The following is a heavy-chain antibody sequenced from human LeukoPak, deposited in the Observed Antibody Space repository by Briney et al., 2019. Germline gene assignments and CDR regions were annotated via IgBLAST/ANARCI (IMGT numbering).Heavy chain of an antibody. CDR1: GDTFSIYV. D-gene: IGHD2-2*02. J-gene: IGHJ6*03. Sequence: SVKVSCKASGDTFSIYVISWVRQAPGQGLEWMGGLIPIFGTTNYAQKFKGRVTITTDESTSTAYMELSSLTSEDTAVYSCARAPAIVAVPAAIPQHYYYYYMDVWGKGTTVTVSS. CDR2: LIPIFGTT. V-gene: IGHV1-69*05. CDR3: ARAPAIVAVPAAIPQHYYYYYMDV.